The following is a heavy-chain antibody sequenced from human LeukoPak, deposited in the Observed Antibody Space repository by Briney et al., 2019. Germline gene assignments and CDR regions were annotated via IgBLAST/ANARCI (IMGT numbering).Heavy chain of an antibody. CDR3: ARDHQTGTFDY. V-gene: IGHV3-48*01. J-gene: IGHJ4*02. Sequence: GGSLRLSCAASGFTFSSYNMNWVRQAPGKGLEWVSYISSSSSTIYYADSVKGRFTISRDNAKNSLYLQMNSLRAEDTAVYYCARDHQTGTFDYWGQGTLVTVSS. CDR2: ISSSSSTI. CDR1: GFTFSSYN. D-gene: IGHD1-7*01.